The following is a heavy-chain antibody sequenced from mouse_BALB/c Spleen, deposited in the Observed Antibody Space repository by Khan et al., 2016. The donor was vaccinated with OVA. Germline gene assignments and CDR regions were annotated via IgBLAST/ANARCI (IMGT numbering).Heavy chain of an antibody. CDR1: GYTFSSYW. J-gene: IGHJ3*01. D-gene: IGHD2-3*01. CDR2: ILPGSGST. Sequence: QVQLQQPGAELMKPGASVKISCKATGYTFSSYWIEWVKQRPGHGLEWIGEILPGSGSTNYNEKFKGKATFTADTSSNTAYMQLSSLTSEDSAFYYCASCQIYYGYYMFAYWGQVTLVTVSA. CDR3: ASCQIYYGYYMFAY. V-gene: IGHV1-9*01.